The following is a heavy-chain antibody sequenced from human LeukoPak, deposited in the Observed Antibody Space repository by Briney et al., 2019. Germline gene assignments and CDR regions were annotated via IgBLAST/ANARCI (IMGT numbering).Heavy chain of an antibody. CDR1: GFTFSSYW. V-gene: IGHV3-7*01. CDR2: IKQDGSEK. Sequence: PGGSLRLSCAASGFTFSSYWMSWVRQAPGKGLEWVANIKQDGSEKYYVDSVKGRFTISRDNAKNSLYLQMSSLRAEDTAVYYCARDSTYYDILTGYSDYWGQGTLVTVSS. J-gene: IGHJ4*02. CDR3: ARDSTYYDILTGYSDY. D-gene: IGHD3-9*01.